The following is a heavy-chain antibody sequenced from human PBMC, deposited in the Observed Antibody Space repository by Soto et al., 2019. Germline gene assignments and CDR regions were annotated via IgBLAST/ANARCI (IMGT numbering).Heavy chain of an antibody. CDR1: GFTFSSYS. D-gene: IGHD3-16*02. V-gene: IGHV3-21*01. CDR2: ISSSSSYI. CDR3: ARALGYDYIWGSYRHDAFDI. J-gene: IGHJ3*02. Sequence: PGGSLRLSCAASGFTFSSYSMNWVRQAPGKGLEWVSSISSSSSYIYYADSAKGRFTISRDNAKNSLYLQMNSLRAEDTAVYYCARALGYDYIWGSYRHDAFDIWGQGTMVTV.